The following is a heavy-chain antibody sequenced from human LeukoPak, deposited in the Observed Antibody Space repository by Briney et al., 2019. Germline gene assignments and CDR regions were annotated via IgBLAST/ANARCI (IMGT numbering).Heavy chain of an antibody. CDR3: AGEDGYNYAY. J-gene: IGHJ4*02. CDR2: INPNSGGT. D-gene: IGHD5-24*01. CDR1: GYTFSDYS. Sequence: GASVKVSCKASGYTFSDYSMHWVRQAPGQGLEWMGWINPNSGGTNYAQKFQGRVTVTRDTSISTAYMELSRLRSDDTAVYYCAGEDGYNYAYWGQGTLVTVSS. V-gene: IGHV1-2*02.